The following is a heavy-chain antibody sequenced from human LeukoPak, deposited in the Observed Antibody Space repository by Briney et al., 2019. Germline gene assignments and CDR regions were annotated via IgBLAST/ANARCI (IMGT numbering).Heavy chain of an antibody. CDR1: GYSISSGYY. CDR3: ARDRTPKTYYYDSRGYYFDF. Sequence: PSETLSLTCDVSGYSISSGYYWGWIRQTPGKGLEWIGSINHSGTTYYNPSLNSRATISVDTMKNQIFLRLRSVTAADRAVYYCARDRTPKTYYYDSRGYYFDFWGQGVLVTVSS. CDR2: INHSGTT. D-gene: IGHD3-22*01. J-gene: IGHJ4*02. V-gene: IGHV4-38-2*02.